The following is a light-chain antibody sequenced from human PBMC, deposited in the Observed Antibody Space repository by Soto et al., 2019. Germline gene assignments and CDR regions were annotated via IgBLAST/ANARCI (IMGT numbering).Light chain of an antibody. CDR2: DAS. V-gene: IGKV1-33*01. CDR1: QDIYNS. CDR3: QQYDTLGT. Sequence: DIQMTQSPSSLSTSVGDRVTITCQASQDIYNSLNWFQQKPGEAPKLLIYDASNLEAGVTSRFSGSGSGTDFTFTINSLQPEDIATYYCQQYDTLGTFGQGTKLDIK. J-gene: IGKJ2*02.